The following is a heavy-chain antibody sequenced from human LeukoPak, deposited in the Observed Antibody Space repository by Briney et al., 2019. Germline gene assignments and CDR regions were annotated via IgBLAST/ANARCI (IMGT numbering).Heavy chain of an antibody. J-gene: IGHJ4*02. D-gene: IGHD3-3*01. V-gene: IGHV3-64D*06. Sequence: GGSLRLSCSASGFTFSSYAMHWVRQAPGKGLEYVSAISSNGGSTYCADSVKGRFTISRDNSKNTLYLQMSSLRAEDTAVYYCVKGNFITIFGVADYWGQGTLVTVSS. CDR1: GFTFSSYA. CDR2: ISSNGGST. CDR3: VKGNFITIFGVADY.